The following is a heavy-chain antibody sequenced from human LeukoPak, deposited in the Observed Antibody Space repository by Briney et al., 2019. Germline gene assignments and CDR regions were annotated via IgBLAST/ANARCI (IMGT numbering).Heavy chain of an antibody. J-gene: IGHJ4*02. CDR2: IYYSGST. V-gene: IGHV4-59*01. Sequence: SETLSLTCTVSGGSISSYYWSWIRQPPGKGLEWIGYIYYSGSTNYNPSLKSRVTISVDTSKNQFSLKLSSVTAADSAVYYCARRSPYSTGWSSYFDYWGQGALVTVSS. D-gene: IGHD6-19*01. CDR1: GGSISSYY. CDR3: ARRSPYSTGWSSYFDY.